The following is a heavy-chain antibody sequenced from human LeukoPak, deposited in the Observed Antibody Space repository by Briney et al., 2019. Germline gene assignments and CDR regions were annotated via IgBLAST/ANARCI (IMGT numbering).Heavy chain of an antibody. CDR3: ARTPGYCSSTSCYRQYYYGMDV. D-gene: IGHD2-2*02. J-gene: IGHJ6*02. CDR2: INHSGST. V-gene: IGHV4-34*01. Sequence: PSETLSLTCAVYGGSFSGYYWSWIRQPPGKGLEWIGEINHSGSTNYNPSLKSRVTISVDTSKNQFSLKLSSVTAADTAVYYCARTPGYCSSTSCYRQYYYGMDVWGQGTTVTVSS. CDR1: GGSFSGYY.